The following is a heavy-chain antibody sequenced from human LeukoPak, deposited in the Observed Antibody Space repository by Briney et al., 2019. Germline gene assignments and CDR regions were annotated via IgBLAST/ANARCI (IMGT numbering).Heavy chain of an antibody. CDR1: GFTFSSYG. CDR3: AKRPLDSSGYNWFDP. J-gene: IGHJ5*02. Sequence: GGSLRLSCAASGFTFSSYGMSWVRQAPGKGLEWVSAISATGGTTYYADSVKGRFTISRDNSKNTLYLQMNSLRAEDTAVYYCAKRPLDSSGYNWFDPWGQGTLVTVSS. CDR2: ISATGGTT. D-gene: IGHD3-22*01. V-gene: IGHV3-23*01.